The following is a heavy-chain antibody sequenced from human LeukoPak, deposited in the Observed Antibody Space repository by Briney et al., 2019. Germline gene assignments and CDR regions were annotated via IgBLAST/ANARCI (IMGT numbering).Heavy chain of an antibody. D-gene: IGHD2-21*02. CDR3: TRSVVTTADFDY. CDR2: ITTSGRSI. V-gene: IGHV3-11*04. CDR1: GFTFSDYH. Sequence: GGSLRLSCVASGFTFSDYHMSWIRQAPGKGLEWVSHITTSGRSIYYEDSVKGRFTISRDNSKSTLYLHLNIPRPEDTAVYYCTRSVVTTADFDYWGQGTLVTVSS. J-gene: IGHJ4*02.